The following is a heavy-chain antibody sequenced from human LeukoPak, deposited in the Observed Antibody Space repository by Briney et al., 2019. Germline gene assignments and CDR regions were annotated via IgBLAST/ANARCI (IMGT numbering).Heavy chain of an antibody. J-gene: IGHJ4*02. Sequence: SETLSLTCAVYGGSFSGYYWSWIRQPPGKGLEWIGYVYYSGSTYYNPALKSRVTISVDTSKNQFSLKLSSVTAADTAVYYCARELGYCSSTSCYESYFDYWGQGTLVTVSS. CDR1: GGSFSGYY. D-gene: IGHD2-2*01. CDR3: ARELGYCSSTSCYESYFDY. CDR2: VYYSGST. V-gene: IGHV4-30-4*08.